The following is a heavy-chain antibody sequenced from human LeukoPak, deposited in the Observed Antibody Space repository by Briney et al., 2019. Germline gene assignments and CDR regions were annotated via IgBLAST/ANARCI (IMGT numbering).Heavy chain of an antibody. J-gene: IGHJ4*02. D-gene: IGHD3-16*01. CDR2: IIPIFGTA. CDR3: ARAGYYDYVWPFY. Sequence: ASVKVSCKASGGTFSSYAISWVRQAPGQGLEWMGGIIPIFGTANYAQKFQGRVTIPTDESTSTAYMELSSLRSEDTAVYYCARAGYYDYVWPFYWGQGTLVTVSS. V-gene: IGHV1-69*05. CDR1: GGTFSSYA.